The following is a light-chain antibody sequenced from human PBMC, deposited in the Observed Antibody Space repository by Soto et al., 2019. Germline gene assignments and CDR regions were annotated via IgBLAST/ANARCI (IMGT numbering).Light chain of an antibody. CDR1: SSDVGGYNY. J-gene: IGLJ3*02. V-gene: IGLV2-14*01. CDR2: DVS. CDR3: SSYTSSSSWV. Sequence: QSALTQPASVSGSPGQSITISCTGTSSDVGGYNYVSWYQQHPGKAPKLMIYDVSNRPSGVSNRFSGSKSGNTASLTISGLQAGDEADYDCSSYTSSSSWVFGGGTKLTVL.